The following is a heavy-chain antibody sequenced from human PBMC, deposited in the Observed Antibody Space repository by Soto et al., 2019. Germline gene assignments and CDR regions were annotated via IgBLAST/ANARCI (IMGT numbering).Heavy chain of an antibody. J-gene: IGHJ4*02. D-gene: IGHD3-9*01. V-gene: IGHV3-7*01. CDR3: ARDVRVLRYFDWLLSPVGERPFDY. Sequence: PGGSLRLSCAASGFTFSSYWMSWVRQAPGKGLEWVANIKQDGSEKYYVDSVKGRFTISRDNAKNSLYLQMNSLRAEDTAVYYCARDVRVLRYFDWLLSPVGERPFDYWGQGTLVTVSS. CDR1: GFTFSSYW. CDR2: IKQDGSEK.